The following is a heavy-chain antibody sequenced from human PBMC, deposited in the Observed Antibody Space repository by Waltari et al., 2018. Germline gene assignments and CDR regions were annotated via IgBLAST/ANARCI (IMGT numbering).Heavy chain of an antibody. D-gene: IGHD3-10*01. CDR2: IDPGDSGT. CDR1: GYSFTSYW. CDR3: ARFDGSGASYGSGRYHLDY. J-gene: IGHJ4*02. Sequence: EVQLVQSGAEVKKPGESLKISCKGSGYSFTSYWIGWVRQMPGKGLEWMGSIDPGDSGTRCGPSFQGQVTSSADKSISTAYLQWSSLKASDTAMYYCARFDGSGASYGSGRYHLDYWGQGTLVTVSS. V-gene: IGHV5-51*03.